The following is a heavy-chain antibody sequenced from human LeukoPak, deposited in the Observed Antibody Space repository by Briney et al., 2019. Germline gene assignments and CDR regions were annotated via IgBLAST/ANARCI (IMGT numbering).Heavy chain of an antibody. CDR1: GFTFSSYE. V-gene: IGHV3-48*03. D-gene: IGHD4-17*01. J-gene: IGHJ5*02. CDR2: ISSSGSTI. CDR3: ARDRTTVTKGWFDP. Sequence: PGRALRLSCASSGFTFSSYEMNWVRQAPGKGLEWVSYISSSGSTIYYADSVKGRFTISRDNAKNSLYLQMNSLRAEDTAVYYCARDRTTVTKGWFDPWGQGTLVTVSS.